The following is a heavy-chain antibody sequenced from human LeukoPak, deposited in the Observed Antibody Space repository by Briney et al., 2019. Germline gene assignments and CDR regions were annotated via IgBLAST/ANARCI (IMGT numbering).Heavy chain of an antibody. CDR2: IYYGGGT. V-gene: IGHV4-59*01. Sequence: SETLSLTCTVSGGSISSYYWSWIRQPPGKGLEWIVYIYYGGGTNYNPFLKSRVTISGDTSKNQFSLRLSSVTAADTAVYYCARDQYGSGTYSPFTYWFDPWGQGTLVTVSS. J-gene: IGHJ5*02. D-gene: IGHD3-10*01. CDR1: GGSISSYY. CDR3: ARDQYGSGTYSPFTYWFDP.